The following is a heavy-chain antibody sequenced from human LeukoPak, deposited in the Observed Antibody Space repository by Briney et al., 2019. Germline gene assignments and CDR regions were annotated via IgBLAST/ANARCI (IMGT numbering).Heavy chain of an antibody. D-gene: IGHD3-10*01. V-gene: IGHV1-2*02. CDR2: INPNSGGT. CDR1: GYTFTDYY. Sequence: EASVKVSCKASGYTFTDYYMHWVRQAPGQGLEWMGWINPNSGGTNYAQKFQGRVTMTRDTSTSTAYMELSSLRSEDTAVYYCARDRWGTMVRETYNWFDPWGQGTLVTVSS. CDR3: ARDRWGTMVRETYNWFDP. J-gene: IGHJ5*02.